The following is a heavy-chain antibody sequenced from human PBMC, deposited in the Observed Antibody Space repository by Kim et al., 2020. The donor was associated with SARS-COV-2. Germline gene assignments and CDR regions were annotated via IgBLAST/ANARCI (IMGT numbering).Heavy chain of an antibody. V-gene: IGHV4-59*13. J-gene: IGHJ6*01. Sequence: SETLSLTCTVSGGSISSYYWSWIRQPPGKGLEWIGYIYYSGSTNYNPSLKSRVTISVDTSKNQFSLKLSSVTAADTAVYYCARSEYCSSTSCSPRVYYYG. CDR2: IYYSGST. D-gene: IGHD2-2*01. CDR3: ARSEYCSSTSCSPRVYYYG. CDR1: GGSISSYY.